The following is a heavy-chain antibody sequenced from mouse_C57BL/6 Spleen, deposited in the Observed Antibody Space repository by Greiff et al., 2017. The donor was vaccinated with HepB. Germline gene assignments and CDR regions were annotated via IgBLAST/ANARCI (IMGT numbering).Heavy chain of an antibody. CDR3: AREGGHSYFDY. CDR1: GFTFSSYA. Sequence: EVQGVESGGGLVKPGGSLKLSCAASGFTFSSYAMSWVRQTPEKRLEWVATISDGGSYTYYPDNVKGRFTISRDNAKNNLYLQMSHLKSEDTAMYYCAREGGHSYFDYWGQGTTLTVSS. J-gene: IGHJ2*01. V-gene: IGHV5-4*01. D-gene: IGHD1-2*01. CDR2: ISDGGSYT.